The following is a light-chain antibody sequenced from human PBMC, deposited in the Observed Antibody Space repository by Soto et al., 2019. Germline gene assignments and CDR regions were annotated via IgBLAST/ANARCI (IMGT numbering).Light chain of an antibody. CDR3: QHRSDWRWT. Sequence: EIVLTQSPATLSLSPGERATLSCRASQTVGIYLAWYQQKPGQAPRLLIYDASSRAAGIPARFSGSGSGTDFTLTISSLEPEDFAIYYCQHRSDWRWTFGQGTKVEI. J-gene: IGKJ1*01. V-gene: IGKV3-11*01. CDR1: QTVGIY. CDR2: DAS.